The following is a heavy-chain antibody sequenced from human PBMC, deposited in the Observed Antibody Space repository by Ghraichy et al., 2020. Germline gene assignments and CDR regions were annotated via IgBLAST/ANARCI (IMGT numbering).Heavy chain of an antibody. V-gene: IGHV3-7*03. D-gene: IGHD6-19*01. CDR3: ARQRAVAGYFDY. CDR2: IKQDGSEK. J-gene: IGHJ4*02. Sequence: GESLNISCAASGFTFSSYWMSWVRQAPGKGLEWVANIKQDGSEKYYVDSVKGRFTISRDNAKNSLYLQMNSLRAEDTAVYYCARQRAVAGYFDYWGQGTLVTVSS. CDR1: GFTFSSYW.